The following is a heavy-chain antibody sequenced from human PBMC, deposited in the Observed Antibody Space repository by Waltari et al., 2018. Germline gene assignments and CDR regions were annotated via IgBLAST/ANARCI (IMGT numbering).Heavy chain of an antibody. D-gene: IGHD2-21*01. J-gene: IGHJ4*01. CDR2: IRQDASEK. CDR1: QFTFSSYW. V-gene: IGHV3-7*01. CDR3: ARDIDIYYFDY. Sequence: EVQLVESGGGLVQPGGSLRLSCSASQFTFSSYWMSWVRQAPGKGLEWVANIRQDASEKFYVDSVKGRFTISRDNAKNSVYLQMNSLRAEDTALYYCARDIDIYYFDYWGHGTLVIVSS.